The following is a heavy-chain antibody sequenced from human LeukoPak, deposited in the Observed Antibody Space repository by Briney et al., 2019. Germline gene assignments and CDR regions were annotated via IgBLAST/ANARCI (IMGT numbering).Heavy chain of an antibody. CDR2: IYTSGST. V-gene: IGHV4-4*07. CDR3: ARDYESGPRFHNWFDP. D-gene: IGHD3-3*01. Sequence: PSETLSLTCTVSGGSISSYYWSWIRQPAGKGLEWIGRIYTSGSTNYNPSLKSRVTISVDRSKNQFSLKLSSVTAADTAVYYCARDYESGPRFHNWFDPWGQGTLVTVSS. CDR1: GGSISSYY. J-gene: IGHJ5*02.